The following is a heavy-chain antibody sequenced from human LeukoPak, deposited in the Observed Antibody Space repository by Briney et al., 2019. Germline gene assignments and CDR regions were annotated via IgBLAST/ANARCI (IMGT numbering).Heavy chain of an antibody. Sequence: GGSLRLSCAASGFTFSSYAMHWVRQAPGKGLEWVAVVSYDGSNKYYADSVKGRFTISRDNSKNTLYLQMNSLRAEDTAVYYCARAPSTTVTPWGQGTLVTVSS. CDR2: VSYDGSNK. CDR3: ARAPSTTVTP. D-gene: IGHD4-17*01. CDR1: GFTFSSYA. J-gene: IGHJ4*02. V-gene: IGHV3-30*01.